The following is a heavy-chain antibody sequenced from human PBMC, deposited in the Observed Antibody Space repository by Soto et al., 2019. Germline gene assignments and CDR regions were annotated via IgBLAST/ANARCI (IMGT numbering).Heavy chain of an antibody. CDR3: ARVGDFWTAPYYYYYYMDV. CDR2: IYYSGST. Sequence: NPSETLSLTCTVSGGSISSYYWSWIRQPPGKGLEWIGYIYYSGSTNYNPSLKSRVTISVDTSKNQFSLKLSSVTAADTAVYYCARVGDFWTAPYYYYYYMDVWVKGTTVTVSS. V-gene: IGHV4-59*01. J-gene: IGHJ6*03. D-gene: IGHD3-3*01. CDR1: GGSISSYY.